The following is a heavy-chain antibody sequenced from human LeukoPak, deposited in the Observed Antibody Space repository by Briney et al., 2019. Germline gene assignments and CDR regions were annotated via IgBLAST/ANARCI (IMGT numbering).Heavy chain of an antibody. V-gene: IGHV4-59*01. Sequence: PSETLSLTCTVSGGSISSYYWSWIRQPPGKGLEWIGYIYYSGSTNYNPSLKSRVTISVDTSKNQFSLKLSSVTAADTAVYYCARGYYDFWSGYRYYFDYWGQGTLVTVSS. CDR2: IYYSGST. D-gene: IGHD3-3*01. CDR1: GGSISSYY. J-gene: IGHJ4*02. CDR3: ARGYYDFWSGYRYYFDY.